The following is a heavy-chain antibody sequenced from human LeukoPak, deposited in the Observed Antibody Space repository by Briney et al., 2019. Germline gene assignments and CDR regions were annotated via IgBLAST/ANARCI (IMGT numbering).Heavy chain of an antibody. CDR1: GYTFTDSY. D-gene: IGHD1-26*01. Sequence: ASVKVSCKASGYTFTDSYIHWLRQAPGQGLEWMGWIYPNNGDTNYAQKFQGSVTMTRDTSINTAYMELSSLTSDDTAVYYCARDGVGTYDYWGQGTLVTVSS. CDR2: IYPNNGDT. J-gene: IGHJ4*02. V-gene: IGHV1-2*02. CDR3: ARDGVGTYDY.